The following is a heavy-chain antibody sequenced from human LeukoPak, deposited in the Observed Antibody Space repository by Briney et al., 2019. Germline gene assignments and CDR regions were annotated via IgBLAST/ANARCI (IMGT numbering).Heavy chain of an antibody. CDR1: GFTFSSYG. CDR3: ARDVYGGNSAEYFQH. CDR2: IWFDGSNK. D-gene: IGHD4-23*01. V-gene: IGHV3-33*01. Sequence: GRSLRLSCAASGFTFSSYGMHWVRQAPGKGLERVAVIWFDGSNKYYADSVKGRFTISRDNSKNTLYLQMNSLRAEDTAVYYCARDVYGGNSAEYFQHWGQGTLVTVSS. J-gene: IGHJ1*01.